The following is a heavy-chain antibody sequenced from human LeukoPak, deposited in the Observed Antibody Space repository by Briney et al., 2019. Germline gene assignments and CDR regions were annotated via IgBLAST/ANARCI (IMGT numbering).Heavy chain of an antibody. CDR1: GFTLSSYE. CDR2: INSDGSRT. J-gene: IGHJ4*02. Sequence: GGSLRLSCAASGFTLSSYEMHWVRQAPGKGLVWVSRINSDGSRTGYADSVKGRFTISRDNGKNTLYLQMNSLRAEDTAIYYCARELPREVTLDYWGQGTLVTVSS. D-gene: IGHD2-21*02. V-gene: IGHV3-74*01. CDR3: ARELPREVTLDY.